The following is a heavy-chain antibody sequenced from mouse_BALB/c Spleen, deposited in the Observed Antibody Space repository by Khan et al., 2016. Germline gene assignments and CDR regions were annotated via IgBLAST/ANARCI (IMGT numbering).Heavy chain of an antibody. CDR2: IHTETGEP. Sequence: QIQLVQSGPELKKPGETVKISCKASGYTFTDYSMHWVKQAPGQGLKWMGWIHTETGEPTYADDFKGRFAFSLETSASTAYLEINNLTNEDTATYFCARSTVVSRNYYAMDYWGQGTSVTVSS. J-gene: IGHJ4*01. D-gene: IGHD1-1*01. CDR3: ARSTVVSRNYYAMDY. V-gene: IGHV9-2-1*01. CDR1: GYTFTDYS.